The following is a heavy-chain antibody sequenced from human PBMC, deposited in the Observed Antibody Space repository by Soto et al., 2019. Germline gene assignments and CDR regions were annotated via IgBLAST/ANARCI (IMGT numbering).Heavy chain of an antibody. D-gene: IGHD2-2*01. V-gene: IGHV1-18*01. Sequence: ASVKVSCKASGYTFTSYGISWVRQAPGQGLEWMGWVSAYNGNTNYAQKLQGRVTMTTDTSTSTAYMELRSLRSDDTAVYYCARKFICSSTSCPTTNNWFDPWGQGTLVTSPQ. CDR3: ARKFICSSTSCPTTNNWFDP. CDR1: GYTFTSYG. CDR2: VSAYNGNT. J-gene: IGHJ5*02.